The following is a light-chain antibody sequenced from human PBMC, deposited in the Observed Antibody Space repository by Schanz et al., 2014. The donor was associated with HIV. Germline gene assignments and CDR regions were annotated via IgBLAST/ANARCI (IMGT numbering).Light chain of an antibody. Sequence: EIVLTQSPGTQSLSPGERATLSCRASQSVSASYLAWYQQKPGQAPRLLIYGASTRATGIPARFSGSGSGTEFTLTISSLQSDDFAVYYCQHYDNSFRVTFGQGTKLEIK. CDR1: QSVSASY. J-gene: IGKJ2*01. CDR2: GAS. CDR3: QHYDNSFRVT. V-gene: IGKV3-20*01.